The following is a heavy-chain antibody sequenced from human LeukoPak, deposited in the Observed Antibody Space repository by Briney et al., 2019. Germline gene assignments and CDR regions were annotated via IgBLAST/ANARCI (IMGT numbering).Heavy chain of an antibody. Sequence: SVKVSCKASGYTFTGYYMHWVRQAPGQGLEWMGRIIPILGIANYAQKFQGRVTITADKSTSTAYMELSSLRSEDTAVYYCARERNDGSGNSVRGWGQGTLVTVSS. CDR2: IIPILGIA. J-gene: IGHJ4*02. V-gene: IGHV1-69*04. CDR1: GYTFTGYY. D-gene: IGHD3-10*01. CDR3: ARERNDGSGNSVRG.